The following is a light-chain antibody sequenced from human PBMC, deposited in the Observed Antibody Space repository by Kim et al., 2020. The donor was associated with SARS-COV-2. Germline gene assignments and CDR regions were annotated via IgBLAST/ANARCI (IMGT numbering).Light chain of an antibody. CDR2: AKN. Sequence: ACGHTAHITCHGDSLIRYAATWYQQKPAQAPVLGIYAKNNRPSGIPDRFSGSSSGNTASLPITGAQAEDEPDYDCNSRDSSGHHLPFGGGTHLTVL. J-gene: IGLJ2*01. CDR3: NSRDSSGHHLP. CDR1: SLIRYA. V-gene: IGLV3-19*01.